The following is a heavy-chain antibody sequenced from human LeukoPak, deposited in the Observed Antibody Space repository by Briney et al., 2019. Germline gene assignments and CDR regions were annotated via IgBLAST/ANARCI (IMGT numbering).Heavy chain of an antibody. CDR1: GGSISSSSYY. V-gene: IGHV4-39*01. CDR2: IYYSGST. Sequence: PSETLSLTCTVSGGSISSSSYYWGWIRQPPGKGLEWIGSIYYSGSTYYNPSLKSRVTISVDTSKNQFSLKLSSVTAADTAVYYCATGLWRVDYFDYWGQGTLVTVSS. D-gene: IGHD2-21*01. CDR3: ATGLWRVDYFDY. J-gene: IGHJ4*02.